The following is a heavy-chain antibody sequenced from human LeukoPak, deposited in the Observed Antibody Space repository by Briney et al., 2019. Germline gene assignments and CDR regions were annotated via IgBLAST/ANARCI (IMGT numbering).Heavy chain of an antibody. D-gene: IGHD6-19*01. CDR2: IIPIFGTA. CDR3: AKGAGTSMHYYYYYMDV. Sequence: SVKVSCKASGGSFSSYAISWVRQAPGQGLEWMGGIIPIFGTANYAQKFQGRVTITTDESTSTAYMELSSLRSEDTAVYYCAKGAGTSMHYYYYYMDVWGKGTTVTVSS. J-gene: IGHJ6*03. CDR1: GGSFSSYA. V-gene: IGHV1-69*05.